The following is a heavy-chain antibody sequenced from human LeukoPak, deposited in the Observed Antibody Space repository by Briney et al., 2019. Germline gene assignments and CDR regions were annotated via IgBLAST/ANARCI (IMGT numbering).Heavy chain of an antibody. CDR3: ASLGYCSSTSCPRGFDP. CDR1: GFTFSSYA. J-gene: IGHJ5*02. V-gene: IGHV3-30-3*01. Sequence: GRSLRLSCAASGFTFSSYAMHWVRQAPGKGLEWVAVISYDRSNKYYADSVKGRFTISRDNSKNTLYLQMNSLRAEDTAVYYCASLGYCSSTSCPRGFDPWGQGTLVTVSS. CDR2: ISYDRSNK. D-gene: IGHD2-2*01.